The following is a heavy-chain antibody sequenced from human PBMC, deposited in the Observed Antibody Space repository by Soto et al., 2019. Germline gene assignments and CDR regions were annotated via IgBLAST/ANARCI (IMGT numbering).Heavy chain of an antibody. CDR2: ISGSGGST. D-gene: IGHD2-2*01. CDR3: AKMPLDCSSTSCYGVFFDY. J-gene: IGHJ4*02. CDR1: GFTFSSYA. V-gene: IGHV3-23*01. Sequence: GGSLRLSCAASGFTFSSYAMSWVRQAPGKGLEWVSAISGSGGSTYYADSVKGRFPISRDNSKNTLYLQMNSLRAEDTAVYYCAKMPLDCSSTSCYGVFFDYWGQGTLVTVS.